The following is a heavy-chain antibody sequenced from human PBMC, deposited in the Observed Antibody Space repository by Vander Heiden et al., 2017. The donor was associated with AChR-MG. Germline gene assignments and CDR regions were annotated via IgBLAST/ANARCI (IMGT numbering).Heavy chain of an antibody. CDR1: GYTFTGHY. D-gene: IGHD6-13*01. V-gene: IGHV1-2*02. Sequence: QVQLVQSGAEVKKPGASVKVSCKASGYTFTGHYMHWVRQAPGQGLEWMGWINPNSGGTNYAQKFQGRVTMTRDTSISTAYMELSRLRSDDTAVYYCARAAAAGMYYYGMDVWGQGTTVTVSS. CDR3: ARAAAAGMYYYGMDV. J-gene: IGHJ6*02. CDR2: INPNSGGT.